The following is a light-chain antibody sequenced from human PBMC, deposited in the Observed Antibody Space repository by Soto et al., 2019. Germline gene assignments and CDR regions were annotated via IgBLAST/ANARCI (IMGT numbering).Light chain of an antibody. CDR2: AAS. V-gene: IGKV1-39*01. Sequence: DIQMTQSPSALSASVGDRVTITCRASQNINIYLHWYQQKPGKAPELLIFAASSVRSGVPSRFSGSGSGTELTLAISSLQPEDVATYYCQQSYTSPPFTFGPGTKVDIK. J-gene: IGKJ3*01. CDR1: QNINIY. CDR3: QQSYTSPPFT.